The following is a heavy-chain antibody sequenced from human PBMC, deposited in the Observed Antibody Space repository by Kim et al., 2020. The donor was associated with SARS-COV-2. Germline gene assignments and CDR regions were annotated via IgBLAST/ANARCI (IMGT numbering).Heavy chain of an antibody. D-gene: IGHD5-12*01. CDR3: AREVTQARDGYNYQFFGY. Sequence: ASVKVSCKASGYTFTGYYMHWVRQAPGQGLEWMGWINPNSGGTNYAQKFQGRDTMTRDTSISTAYMELSRLRSDDTAVYYCAREVTQARDGYNYQFFGYWGQGTLVTVSS. V-gene: IGHV1-2*02. CDR2: INPNSGGT. CDR1: GYTFTGYY. J-gene: IGHJ4*02.